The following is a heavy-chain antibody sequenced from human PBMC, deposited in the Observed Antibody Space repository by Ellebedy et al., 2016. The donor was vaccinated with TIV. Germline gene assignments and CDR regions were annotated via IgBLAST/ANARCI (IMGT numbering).Heavy chain of an antibody. CDR1: GYTFTSYA. CDR2: INAGNGNT. V-gene: IGHV1-3*01. Sequence: ASVKVSCKASGYTFTSYAIHWVRQAPGQRLEWMGWINAGNGNTKYSQKFQGRVTITRDTSASTAYMELSSLRSEDTAVYYCVRDQYNNSWYWNAMDVWGQGTTVTVSS. J-gene: IGHJ6*02. D-gene: IGHD6-13*01. CDR3: VRDQYNNSWYWNAMDV.